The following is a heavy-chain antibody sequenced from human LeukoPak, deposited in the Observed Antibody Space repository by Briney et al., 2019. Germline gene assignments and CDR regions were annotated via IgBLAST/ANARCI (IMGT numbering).Heavy chain of an antibody. J-gene: IGHJ4*02. V-gene: IGHV3-23*01. CDR3: AKGGRYCSSTSCYASIDY. Sequence: GGSLRLSCAASGLTFSSFAMSWVSQAPGKGLEWVSAISGGGGSTYYADSVKGRFTITRDNSKNTLYLQMNSLRAEDTAVYYCAKGGRYCSSTSCYASIDYWGQGTLVTVSS. CDR2: ISGGGGST. D-gene: IGHD2-2*01. CDR1: GLTFSSFA.